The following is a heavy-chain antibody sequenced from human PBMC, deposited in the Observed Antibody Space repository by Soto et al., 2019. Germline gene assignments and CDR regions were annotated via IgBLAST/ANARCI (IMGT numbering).Heavy chain of an antibody. Sequence: QVQLQESGPGLVKPSGTLSLTCAVSGGSISTDNWWSWVRQPPGKGLEWVGEIYHSGGTNYNPSLTSRLTISIDKSKDQFSLDVRSVTAADTAVYYCARGGRWLFDYWGQGTLVTVSS. D-gene: IGHD5-12*01. J-gene: IGHJ4*02. V-gene: IGHV4-4*02. CDR3: ARGGRWLFDY. CDR1: GGSISTDNW. CDR2: IYHSGGT.